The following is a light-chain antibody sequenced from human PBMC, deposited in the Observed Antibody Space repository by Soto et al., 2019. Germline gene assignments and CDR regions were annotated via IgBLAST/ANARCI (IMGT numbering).Light chain of an antibody. CDR3: QKRSNWPYT. CDR2: DAS. J-gene: IGKJ2*01. Sequence: EIVLTQSPATLSLSPGERATLSCRASQSVSSYLAWYQQKPGQAPRLLIYDASNRATGIPARFSGSGYGTDVSLTISILEPEDFAVYFCQKRSNWPYTFGQGTKLEIK. CDR1: QSVSSY. V-gene: IGKV3-11*01.